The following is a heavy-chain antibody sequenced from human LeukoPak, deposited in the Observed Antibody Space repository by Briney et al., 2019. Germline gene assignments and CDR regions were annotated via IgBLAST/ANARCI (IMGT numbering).Heavy chain of an antibody. CDR2: ISGSGGST. J-gene: IGHJ4*02. CDR1: GFTFSSYA. Sequence: GGSLRLSCADSGFTFSSYAMSWVRQAPGKGLEWVSVISGSGGSTDYADSVKGRFTISRDNSKNTLYLQMNSLRAEDTAVYYCAKELYYHDRSGYYSPYVDYWGQGTLVTVSS. D-gene: IGHD3-22*01. V-gene: IGHV3-23*01. CDR3: AKELYYHDRSGYYSPYVDY.